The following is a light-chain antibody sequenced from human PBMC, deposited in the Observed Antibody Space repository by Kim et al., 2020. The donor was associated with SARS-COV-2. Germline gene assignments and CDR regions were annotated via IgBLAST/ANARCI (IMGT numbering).Light chain of an antibody. CDR3: QSWDSGVPV. Sequence: AWVQLTCTLRSEHSSYGIAWHQQQPEKGPRYLMRVNDDASHNKGDGIPDRFAGSSSGDERYLTISSLQSEDEAEFYCQSWDSGVPVFGGGTQLTVL. CDR1: SEHSSYG. CDR2: VNDDASH. V-gene: IGLV4-69*02. J-gene: IGLJ2*01.